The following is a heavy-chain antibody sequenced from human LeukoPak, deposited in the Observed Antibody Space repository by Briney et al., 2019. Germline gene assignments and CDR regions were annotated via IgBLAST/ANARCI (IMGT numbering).Heavy chain of an antibody. CDR1: GFTFSDYY. D-gene: IGHD2-21*01. V-gene: IGHV3-11*01. J-gene: IGHJ3*02. Sequence: GGSLRLSCAASGFTFSDYYMSWIRQAPGKGLEWVSYISSSGSTIYYADSVKGRFTISRGNAKNSLYLQMNSLRAEDTAVYYCARDRARVVRSAFDIWGQGTMVTVSS. CDR3: ARDRARVVRSAFDI. CDR2: ISSSGSTI.